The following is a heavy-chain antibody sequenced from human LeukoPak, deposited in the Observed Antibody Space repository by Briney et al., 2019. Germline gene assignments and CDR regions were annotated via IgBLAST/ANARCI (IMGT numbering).Heavy chain of an antibody. Sequence: SQTLSLTCAVSGGSISSGGYSWSWIRQHPGKGLEWIGYLYYTGTTYYNPSLKSRIIISVDTSKTQFSLRLSSVSAADTAIYYCARDLGVRGMDVWGQGTTVTVSS. CDR3: ARDLGVRGMDV. CDR1: GGSISSGGYS. D-gene: IGHD2-21*01. J-gene: IGHJ6*02. V-gene: IGHV4-31*11. CDR2: LYYTGTT.